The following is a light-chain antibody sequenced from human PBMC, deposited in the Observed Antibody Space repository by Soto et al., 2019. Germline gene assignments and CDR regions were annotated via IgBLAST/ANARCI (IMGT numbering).Light chain of an antibody. V-gene: IGLV1-40*01. J-gene: IGLJ2*01. CDR1: SSNIGAGYD. CDR2: GNS. Sequence: QSVLTQPPSVSGAPGQRVTISCTGISSNIGAGYDVHWYQQLPGTAPKFLIYGNSNRPSGVPDRFSGSKSGTSASLAITGLQAEDEADYYCQSYDSSLSGYVVFGGGTKLTVL. CDR3: QSYDSSLSGYVV.